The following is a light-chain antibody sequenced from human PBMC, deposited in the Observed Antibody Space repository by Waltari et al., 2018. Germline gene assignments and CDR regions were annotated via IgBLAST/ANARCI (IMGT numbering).Light chain of an antibody. CDR2: RNN. CDR3: ASWDDSHYV. CDR1: SSNPGSTD. J-gene: IGLJ1*01. V-gene: IGLV1-47*01. Sequence: QSVLTQPPSASETPGQRVIIRCPGRSSNPGSTDLYWYQQLPGMAPKLLIHRNNHRPSGVPDRFSGSKSGTSASLAISGLRSEDEAVYYCASWDDSHYVFGTGTKVTVL.